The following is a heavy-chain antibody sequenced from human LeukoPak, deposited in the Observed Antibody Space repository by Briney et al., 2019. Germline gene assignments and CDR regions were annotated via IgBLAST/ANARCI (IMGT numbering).Heavy chain of an antibody. V-gene: IGHV4-34*01. D-gene: IGHD2-2*01. CDR3: ARGVVVVPAATGDWFDP. CDR2: INHSGST. CDR1: GGSFSGYY. J-gene: IGHJ5*02. Sequence: SETLSLTCAVYGGSFSGYYWSWIRQPPGKGLEWIGEINHSGSTNYNPSLKSRVTISVDTSKNQFSLKLSSVTAADTAVYYCARGVVVVPAATGDWFDPCGQGTLVTVSS.